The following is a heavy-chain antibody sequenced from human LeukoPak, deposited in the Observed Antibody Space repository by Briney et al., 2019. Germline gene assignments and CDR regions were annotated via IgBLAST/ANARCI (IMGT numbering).Heavy chain of an antibody. J-gene: IGHJ5*02. V-gene: IGHV3-74*01. CDR3: AREYGSGSYYILNWFDP. D-gene: IGHD3-10*01. Sequence: PGGSLRLSCAASGFIFRSYGMHWVRQAPGKGLVWVSRINSDGSSTSYADSVKGRFTISRDNAKNTLYLQMNSLRAEDTAVYYCAREYGSGSYYILNWFDPWGQGTLVTVSS. CDR2: INSDGSST. CDR1: GFIFRSYG.